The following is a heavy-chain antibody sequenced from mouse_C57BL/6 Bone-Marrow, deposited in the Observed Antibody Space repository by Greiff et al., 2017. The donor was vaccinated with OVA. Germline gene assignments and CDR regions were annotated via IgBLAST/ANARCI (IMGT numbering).Heavy chain of an antibody. J-gene: IGHJ3*01. CDR1: GYTFTSYW. V-gene: IGHV1-5*01. CDR3: TREYYDYAWFAY. CDR2: IYPGNSDT. D-gene: IGHD2-4*01. Sequence: EVQLQESGTVLARPGASVKMSCKTSGYTFTSYWMHWVKQRPGQGLEWIGAIYPGNSDTSYNQKFQGKAKLTAVTSASTAYMELSSLTNEDSAVYYCTREYYDYAWFAYWGQGTLVTVSA.